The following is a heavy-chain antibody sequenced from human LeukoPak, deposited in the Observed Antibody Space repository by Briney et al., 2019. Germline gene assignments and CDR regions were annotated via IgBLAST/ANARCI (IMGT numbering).Heavy chain of an antibody. Sequence: SVKVSCKASGGTFSSYAISWVRQAPGQGLEWMGGIIPIFGTANYAQKFQGRVTITADESTSTAYMEMSSLRSEDTAVYYCARELASTVTTGYYFDYWGQGTLVTVSS. CDR2: IIPIFGTA. CDR3: ARELASTVTTGYYFDY. D-gene: IGHD4-11*01. J-gene: IGHJ4*02. V-gene: IGHV1-69*01. CDR1: GGTFSSYA.